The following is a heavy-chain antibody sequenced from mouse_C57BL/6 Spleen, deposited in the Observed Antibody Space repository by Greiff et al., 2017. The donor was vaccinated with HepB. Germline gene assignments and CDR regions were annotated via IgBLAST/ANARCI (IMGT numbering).Heavy chain of an antibody. D-gene: IGHD2-1*01. CDR1: GYTFTSYW. V-gene: IGHV1-50*01. J-gene: IGHJ2*01. CDR3: ARFLYGNYGDY. CDR2: IDPSDSYT. Sequence: VQLQQPGAELVKPGASVKLSCKASGYTFTSYWMQWVKQRPGQGLEWIGEIDPSDSYTNYNQKFKGKATLTVDTSSSTAYMQLSSLTSEDSAVYYCARFLYGNYGDYWGQGTTLTVSS.